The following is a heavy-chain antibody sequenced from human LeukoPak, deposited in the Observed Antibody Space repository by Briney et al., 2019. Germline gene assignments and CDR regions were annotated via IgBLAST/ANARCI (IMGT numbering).Heavy chain of an antibody. V-gene: IGHV5-51*01. Sequence: PGESLKISCKGSGYYFTNYCIGWIRQMPGKGLEWMGIIYSGDSDTRYSPSFQGQVTISADKSISTAYLQWSSLKASDTAMYYCARAPQFSSGWYGPFDYWGQGSLVTVSS. CDR3: ARAPQFSSGWYGPFDY. CDR2: IYSGDSDT. D-gene: IGHD6-19*01. CDR1: GYYFTNYC. J-gene: IGHJ4*02.